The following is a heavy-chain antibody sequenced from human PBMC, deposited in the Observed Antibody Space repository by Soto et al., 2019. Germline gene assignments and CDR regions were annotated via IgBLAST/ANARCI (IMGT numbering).Heavy chain of an antibody. Sequence: QVTLKESGPVLVKPTETLTLTCTVSGFSLSNAGMGVSWIRQPPGKALEWLAHIFSNDERRFSTSLKNRLSISTATSNSQVVLIMTNMDPVDTATYYCAQTEDGGRSRTPAGWFDAWGQGTLVTVSS. CDR2: IFSNDER. J-gene: IGHJ5*02. V-gene: IGHV2-26*01. CDR3: AQTEDGGRSRTPAGWFDA. CDR1: GFSLSNAGMG. D-gene: IGHD2-15*01.